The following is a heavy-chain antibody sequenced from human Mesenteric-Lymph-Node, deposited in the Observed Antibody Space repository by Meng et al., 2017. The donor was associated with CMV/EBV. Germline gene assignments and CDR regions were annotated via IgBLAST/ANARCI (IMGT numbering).Heavy chain of an antibody. CDR2: IYHSGST. D-gene: IGHD3-16*01. V-gene: IGHV4-4*02. J-gene: IGHJ4*02. Sequence: SLTCAVSSGSISSSNWWSWVRQSPEKGLEWIGEIYHSGSTNYNPSLKSRVTISVDKSKNQFSLNLSSVTAADTAVYYCATYTTRSYDYWGQGTLVTVSS. CDR1: SGSISSSNW. CDR3: ATYTTRSYDY.